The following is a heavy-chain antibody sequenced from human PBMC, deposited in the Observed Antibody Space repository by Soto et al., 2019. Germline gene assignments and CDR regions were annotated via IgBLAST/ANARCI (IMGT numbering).Heavy chain of an antibody. CDR2: IIPIFGTA. V-gene: IGHV1-69*13. Sequence: SVKVSCKASGGTFSSYAISWVRQAPGQGLEWMGGIIPIFGTANYAQKFQGRVTITADESTSTAYMELSSLRSEDTAVYYCASYYYGSGSYYKPSYYGMDVWGQGTTVTVSS. D-gene: IGHD3-10*01. CDR3: ASYYYGSGSYYKPSYYGMDV. J-gene: IGHJ6*02. CDR1: GGTFSSYA.